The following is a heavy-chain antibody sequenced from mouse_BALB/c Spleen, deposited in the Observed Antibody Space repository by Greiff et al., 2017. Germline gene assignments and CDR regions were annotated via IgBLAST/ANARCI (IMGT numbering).Heavy chain of an antibody. CDR2: IWSGGST. D-gene: IGHD2-2*01. CDR1: GFSLTSYG. V-gene: IGHV2-2*03. Sequence: VQRVESGPGLVQPSQSLSITCTVSGFSLTSYGVHWVRKSPGKGLEWLGVIWSGGSTDYNAAFISRLSISKDTSKSQVFFKMNSLQSNDTAIYYCARWFGYDGGPYAIDYWGQGTSVTVSS. J-gene: IGHJ4*01. CDR3: ARWFGYDGGPYAIDY.